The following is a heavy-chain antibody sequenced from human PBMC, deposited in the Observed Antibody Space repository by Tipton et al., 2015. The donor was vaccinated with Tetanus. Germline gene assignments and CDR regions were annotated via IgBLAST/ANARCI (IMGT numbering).Heavy chain of an antibody. V-gene: IGHV4-30-4*01. J-gene: IGHJ4*02. CDR1: GDSISSGDFH. CDR2: IYYSGST. Sequence: TLSLTCTVSGDSISSGDFHWSWIRQPPGKGLEWIGYIYYSGSTYSNPSLKSRVTMSVDTSRNQFSLNLTSVTAADTAVYYCARHLTYTYTSRYFDYWGLGTLVTVSS. D-gene: IGHD5-18*01. CDR3: ARHLTYTYTSRYFDY.